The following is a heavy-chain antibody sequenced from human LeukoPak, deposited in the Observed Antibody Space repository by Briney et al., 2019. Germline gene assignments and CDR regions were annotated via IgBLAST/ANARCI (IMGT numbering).Heavy chain of an antibody. CDR1: GFTFTSYA. Sequence: SGGSLRLSCAASGFTFTSYALDWVRRAPGKGLEWISVISGDGDSTHYADSVKGRFTISRDNSKNTLYLQMNSLRAEDTAVYYCARDEYKADAYWGQGTLVTVSS. J-gene: IGHJ4*02. D-gene: IGHD2/OR15-2a*01. CDR2: ISGDGDST. V-gene: IGHV3-23*01. CDR3: ARDEYKADAY.